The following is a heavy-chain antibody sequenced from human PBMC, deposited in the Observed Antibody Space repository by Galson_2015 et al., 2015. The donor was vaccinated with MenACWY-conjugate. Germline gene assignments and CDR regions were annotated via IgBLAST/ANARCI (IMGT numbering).Heavy chain of an antibody. Sequence: SLRLSCAASGFTFSSYWMHWVRQAPGKGLVWVSRVNSDGSGTGYADSVKGRFTTSRDNTKNSLYLQMNSLRAEDTAVYYCVRARGFDYWGQGTLVTVSS. CDR1: GFTFSSYW. J-gene: IGHJ4*02. V-gene: IGHV3-74*01. CDR3: VRARGFDY. CDR2: VNSDGSGT.